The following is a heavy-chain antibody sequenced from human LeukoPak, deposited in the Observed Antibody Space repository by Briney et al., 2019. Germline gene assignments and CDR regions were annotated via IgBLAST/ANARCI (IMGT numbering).Heavy chain of an antibody. J-gene: IGHJ6*02. D-gene: IGHD4-17*01. Sequence: PSETLSLTCAVYGGSFSGYYWGWIRQPPGKGLEWIGSIYYSGSTYYNPSLKSRVTISVDTSKNQFSLKLSSVTAADTAVYYCAVRTPPFYYYYGMDVWGQGTTVTVSS. CDR3: AVRTPPFYYYYGMDV. CDR2: IYYSGST. V-gene: IGHV4-39*01. CDR1: GGSFSGYY.